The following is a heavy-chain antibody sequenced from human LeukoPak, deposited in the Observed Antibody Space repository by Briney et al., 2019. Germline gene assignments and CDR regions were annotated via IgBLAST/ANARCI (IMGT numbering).Heavy chain of an antibody. CDR3: ARAPIAAAGYPYYYYGMDV. CDR2: ISSSSSTI. CDR1: GFTFSSYS. D-gene: IGHD6-13*01. J-gene: IGHJ6*02. Sequence: GGSLRLSCAASGFTFSSYSMNWVRQAPGKGLEWVPYISSSSSTIYYADSVKGRFTISRDNAKNSLYLQMNSLRAEDTAVYYCARAPIAAAGYPYYYYGMDVWGQGTTVTVSS. V-gene: IGHV3-48*01.